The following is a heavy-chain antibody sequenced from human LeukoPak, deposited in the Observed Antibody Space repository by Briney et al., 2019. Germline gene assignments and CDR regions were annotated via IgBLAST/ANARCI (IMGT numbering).Heavy chain of an antibody. J-gene: IGHJ4*02. CDR1: GFTFGNNY. CDR2: IKQDASAI. CDR3: ARWSYSSGWFIDY. D-gene: IGHD6-19*01. Sequence: PGGSLRLSCAASGFTFGNNYMAWVRQAPGEGLEWVANIKQDASAIAYGRSVKGRFTISRDNARNSLYLQMNSLRADDTAVYYCARWSYSSGWFIDYWGQGTLVTVSS. V-gene: IGHV3-7*01.